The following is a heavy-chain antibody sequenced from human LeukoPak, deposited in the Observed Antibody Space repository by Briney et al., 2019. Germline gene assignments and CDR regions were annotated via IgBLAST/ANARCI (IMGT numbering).Heavy chain of an antibody. CDR1: GYTFTGYY. J-gene: IGHJ6*03. V-gene: IGHV1-18*04. CDR2: ISAYNGNT. CDR3: ARDSRYYYYMDV. Sequence: ASVKVSCKASGYTFTGYYMHWVRQAPGQGLEWMGWISAYNGNTNYAQKLQGRVTMTTDTSTSTAYMELRSLRSDDTAVYYCARDSRYYYYMDVWGKGTTVTVSS.